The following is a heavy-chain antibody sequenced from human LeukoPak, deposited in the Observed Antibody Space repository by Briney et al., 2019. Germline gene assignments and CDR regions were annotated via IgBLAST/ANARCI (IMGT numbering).Heavy chain of an antibody. CDR3: ARKGYSSSWYVGY. D-gene: IGHD6-13*01. CDR1: GFTFSSYW. CDR2: IKQDGSEK. V-gene: IGHV3-7*01. J-gene: IGHJ4*02. Sequence: GGSLRPSCAASGFTFSSYWMSWVRQAPGKGLEWVANIKQDGSEKYYVDSVKGRFTISRDNAKNSLYLQMSSLGAEDTAVYYCARKGYSSSWYVGYWGQGTLVTVSS.